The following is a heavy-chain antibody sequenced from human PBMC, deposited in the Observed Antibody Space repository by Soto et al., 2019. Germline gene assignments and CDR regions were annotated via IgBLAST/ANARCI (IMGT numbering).Heavy chain of an antibody. D-gene: IGHD6-13*01. Sequence: ASVKVSCKASGYTFTSYDINWVRQATGQGLEWMGWMNPNSGNTGYAQKFQGRVTMTRNTSISTAYMELSSLRSEDMAVYYCARGLYSSSWYLTDDAFDIWGQGTMVTVSS. CDR3: ARGLYSSSWYLTDDAFDI. J-gene: IGHJ3*02. CDR1: GYTFTSYD. V-gene: IGHV1-8*01. CDR2: MNPNSGNT.